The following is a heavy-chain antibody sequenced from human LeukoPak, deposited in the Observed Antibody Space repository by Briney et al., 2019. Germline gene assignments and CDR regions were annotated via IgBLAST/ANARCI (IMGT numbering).Heavy chain of an antibody. V-gene: IGHV1-2*02. Sequence: GASVKVSCKASGYTFTGYYMHWVRQAPGQGLEWMGWINPNSGGTNYAQKFQGRVTMTRDTSISTAYMELSRLRSDDTAVYYCARSRLGYCSSTSCYFFDPWGQGTLVTVSS. D-gene: IGHD2-2*01. J-gene: IGHJ5*02. CDR2: INPNSGGT. CDR1: GYTFTGYY. CDR3: ARSRLGYCSSTSCYFFDP.